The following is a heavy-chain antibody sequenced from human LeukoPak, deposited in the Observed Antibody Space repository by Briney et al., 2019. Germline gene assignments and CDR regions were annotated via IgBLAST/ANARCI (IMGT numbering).Heavy chain of an antibody. CDR3: ARDLWYFPPGEQQLVHWFDP. D-gene: IGHD6-13*01. V-gene: IGHV3-30*03. Sequence: GGSLRLSCAASGFTFSSYGMHWVRQAPGKGLEWVAVISYDGSNKYYADSVKGRFTISRDNSKNTLYLQMNSLRAEDTAVYYCARDLWYFPPGEQQLVHWFDPWGQGTLVTVSS. CDR2: ISYDGSNK. J-gene: IGHJ5*02. CDR1: GFTFSSYG.